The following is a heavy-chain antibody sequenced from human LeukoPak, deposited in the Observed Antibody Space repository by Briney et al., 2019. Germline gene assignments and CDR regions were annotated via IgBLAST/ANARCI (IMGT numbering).Heavy chain of an antibody. V-gene: IGHV1-18*01. J-gene: IGHJ4*02. CDR3: ARVSDTSMVTPGFDS. CDR1: GGTFSSYA. Sequence: ASVKVSCKASGGTFSSYAITWVRQAPGQGLEWMGWVSTSNGDTNYAENFQGRLTMTTETVTRTAYMELRRLRSGDTAIYFCARVSDTSMVTPGFDSWGQGTLVTVSS. D-gene: IGHD5-18*01. CDR2: VSTSNGDT.